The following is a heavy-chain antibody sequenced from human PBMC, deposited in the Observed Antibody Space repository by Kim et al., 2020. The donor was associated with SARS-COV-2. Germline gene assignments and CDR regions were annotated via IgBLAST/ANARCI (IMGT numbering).Heavy chain of an antibody. Sequence: GGSLRLSCAASGFTFDDYAMHWVRQAPGKGLEWVSLISGDGGSTYYADSVKGRFTISRDNSKNSLYLQMNSLRTEDTALYYCAKDIRIRRFLEWLSPLDVWGQGTTVTVSS. J-gene: IGHJ6*02. V-gene: IGHV3-43*02. D-gene: IGHD3-3*01. CDR2: ISGDGGST. CDR3: AKDIRIRRFLEWLSPLDV. CDR1: GFTFDDYA.